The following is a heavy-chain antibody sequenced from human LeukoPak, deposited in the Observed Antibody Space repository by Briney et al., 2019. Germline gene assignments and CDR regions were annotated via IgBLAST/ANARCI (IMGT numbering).Heavy chain of an antibody. CDR1: GFTFSSYG. J-gene: IGHJ4*02. CDR2: ISGSGGST. D-gene: IGHD3/OR15-3a*01. CDR3: AKIHLRTGYLYYFDY. V-gene: IGHV3-23*01. Sequence: GGSLRLSCAASGFTFSSYGMSWVRQAPGKGLEWVSAISGSGGSTYYADSVKGRFTISRDNSKNTLYLQMNSLRAEDTAVYYCAKIHLRTGYLYYFDYWGQGTLVTVSS.